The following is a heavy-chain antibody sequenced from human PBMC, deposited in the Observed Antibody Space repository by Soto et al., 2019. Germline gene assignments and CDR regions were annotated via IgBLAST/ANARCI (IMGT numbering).Heavy chain of an antibody. V-gene: IGHV4-31*03. Sequence: SETLSLTCTVSGGSISSGGYYWSWIRQHPGKGMEWIGYIYYSGSTYYNPSLKSRVTISVDTFKNQFSLKLSSVTAADTAVYYCARRTVGWANDAFDIWGQGTMVTVSS. CDR2: IYYSGST. D-gene: IGHD4-17*01. CDR3: ARRTVGWANDAFDI. J-gene: IGHJ3*02. CDR1: GGSISSGGYY.